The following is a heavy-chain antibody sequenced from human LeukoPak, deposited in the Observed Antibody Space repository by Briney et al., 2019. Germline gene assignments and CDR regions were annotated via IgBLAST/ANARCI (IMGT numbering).Heavy chain of an antibody. V-gene: IGHV6-1*01. CDR3: ARGYYGSGSYYYYYGMDV. CDR1: GDSVSSKSAA. Sequence: SQTLSLTCAISGDSVSSKSAAWNWIRQSPSRGLECLGRAYYRSKWYHDYAVSVQSRITINPDTSKNQFSLQLNSVTPEDTAVYYCARGYYGSGSYYYYYGMDVWGQGTTVTVSS. J-gene: IGHJ6*02. D-gene: IGHD3-10*01. CDR2: AYYRSKWYH.